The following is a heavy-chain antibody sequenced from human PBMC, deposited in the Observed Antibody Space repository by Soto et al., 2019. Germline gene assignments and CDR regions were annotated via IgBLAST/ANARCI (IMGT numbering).Heavy chain of an antibody. CDR3: ASEYCSGGTCYYYGMDV. V-gene: IGHV3-33*01. D-gene: IGHD2-15*01. J-gene: IGHJ6*02. CDR1: GFTFSNYG. CDR2: IWYDRSNK. Sequence: QVQLVESGGGVVQPGRSLRLSCAASGFTFSNYGMHWVRQAPDKGLEWMTLIWYDRSNKYYADSVKGRFTISRDNSKNTLYLQMNSLRAEDTAVYHCASEYCSGGTCYYYGMDVWGQGTTVTVSS.